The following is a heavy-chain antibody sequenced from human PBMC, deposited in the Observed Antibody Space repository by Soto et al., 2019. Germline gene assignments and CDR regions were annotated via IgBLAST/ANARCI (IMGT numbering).Heavy chain of an antibody. CDR3: AKDRGYYSSRRTFY. J-gene: IGHJ4*02. CDR2: ISYDGTYK. Sequence: QVQLVESGGGVVQPGRSLRLSCAASGSSFSSYGIHWVPQVPGKGLEWVAVISYDGTYKHYADSVKGRFTFPRDNSKNTVYLQMNSLRAEDTAVYYCAKDRGYYSSRRTFYWGQGTLVTVSS. D-gene: IGHD6-13*01. V-gene: IGHV3-30*18. CDR1: GSSFSSYG.